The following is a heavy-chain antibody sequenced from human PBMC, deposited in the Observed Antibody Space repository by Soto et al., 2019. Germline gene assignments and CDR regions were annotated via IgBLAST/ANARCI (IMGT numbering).Heavy chain of an antibody. V-gene: IGHV4-31*03. J-gene: IGHJ6*02. Sequence: QVQLQESGPGLVKPSQTLSLTCTVSGGSISSGGYYCSWIRQHAGEGLAWIGSIYYSGSTYYNPSLKSRGTISVDTSKNPFSLKLSSVTAGDTAVYYCSREGQLLLDGMDVWGQGTPVTVSS. CDR2: IYYSGST. CDR1: GGSISSGGYY. CDR3: SREGQLLLDGMDV. D-gene: IGHD2-2*01.